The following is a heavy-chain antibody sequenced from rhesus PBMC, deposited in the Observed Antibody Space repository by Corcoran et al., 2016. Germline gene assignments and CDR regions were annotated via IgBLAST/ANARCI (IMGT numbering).Heavy chain of an antibody. V-gene: IGHV3-16*02. J-gene: IGHJ4*01. D-gene: IGHD3-16*01. CDR1: GFTFSNNW. Sequence: EVQLVESGGGLVQPGGSLRLSCAASGFTFSNNWMSWVRQAPGKGLDWVGRNKNKADDGTAAYAESVKGRFTISRDDSKNTLYLQMNSLKTEDTAVYYCTTSGGSYYYFDYWGQGVLVTVSS. CDR3: TTSGGSYYYFDY. CDR2: NKNKADDGTA.